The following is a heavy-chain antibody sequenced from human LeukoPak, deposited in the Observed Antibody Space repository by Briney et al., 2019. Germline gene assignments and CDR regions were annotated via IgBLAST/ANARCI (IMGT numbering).Heavy chain of an antibody. CDR2: IYTSGST. D-gene: IGHD7-27*01. CDR1: GGSISSYY. V-gene: IGHV4-4*07. Sequence: SETLSLTCTVSGGSISSYYWSWIRQPAGKGLEWIGRIYTSGSTNYNPSLKSRVTMSVDTSKNQFSLKLSSVTAADTAVYYCARSPWGLGSFMYDYWGQGTLVTVSS. CDR3: ARSPWGLGSFMYDY. J-gene: IGHJ4*02.